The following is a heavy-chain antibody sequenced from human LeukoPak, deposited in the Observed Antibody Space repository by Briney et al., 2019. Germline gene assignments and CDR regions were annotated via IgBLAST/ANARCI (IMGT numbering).Heavy chain of an antibody. D-gene: IGHD3-10*01. CDR3: ARDRGEGYYMDV. J-gene: IGHJ6*03. CDR1: GGTFSSYA. V-gene: IGHV1-69*06. CDR2: IIPIFGTA. Sequence: GASVKVSCKASGGTFSSYAISWVRQAPGQGLEWMGGIIPIFGTANYAQKFQGRVTITADKSTSTAYMELSSLRSEDTAVYYCARDRGEGYYMDVWGKGTTVTVSS.